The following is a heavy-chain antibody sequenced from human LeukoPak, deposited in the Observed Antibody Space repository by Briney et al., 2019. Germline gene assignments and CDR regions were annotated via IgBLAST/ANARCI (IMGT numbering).Heavy chain of an antibody. J-gene: IGHJ5*02. D-gene: IGHD5-18*01. CDR2: ISGSGGSI. CDR3: AKHLRYSYGYSWFDP. Sequence: PGGSLRLSCAASGFTFSSYAMSWVRQAPGKGLEWVSAISGSGGSIYYADSVKGRFTISRDNSKNTLYLQMNSLRAEDTAVYYCAKHLRYSYGYSWFDPWGQGTLVTVSS. V-gene: IGHV3-23*01. CDR1: GFTFSSYA.